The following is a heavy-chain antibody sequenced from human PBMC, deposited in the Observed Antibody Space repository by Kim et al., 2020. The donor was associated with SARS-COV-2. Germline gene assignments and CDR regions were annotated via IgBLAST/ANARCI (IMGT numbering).Heavy chain of an antibody. CDR1: GYTFTNYA. D-gene: IGHD3-22*01. CDR2: INTNTGNP. CDR3: ARSHDYYDSSGYYLSAFDI. J-gene: IGHJ3*02. Sequence: ASVKVSCKASGYTFTNYAMNWVRQAPGQGLECMGWINTNTGNPTYAQGFTGRFVFSLDASVSTAYLQISSLEAEDTAVYYCARSHDYYDSSGYYLSAFDIWAQGTVVTVSS. V-gene: IGHV7-4-1*02.